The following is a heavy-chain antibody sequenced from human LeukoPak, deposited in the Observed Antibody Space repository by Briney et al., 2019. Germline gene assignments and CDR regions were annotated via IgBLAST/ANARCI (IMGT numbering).Heavy chain of an antibody. Sequence: GGSLRLSCAASGFTFSSYAMSWVRQAPGKGLEWVSVIYSGGSTYYADSVKGRFTISRHNSKNTLYLQMNSLRAEDTAVYYCARAAYHYGSGSYYSYFDYWGQGTLVTVSS. CDR1: GFTFSSYA. V-gene: IGHV3-53*04. J-gene: IGHJ4*02. CDR2: IYSGGST. D-gene: IGHD3-10*01. CDR3: ARAAYHYGSGSYYSYFDY.